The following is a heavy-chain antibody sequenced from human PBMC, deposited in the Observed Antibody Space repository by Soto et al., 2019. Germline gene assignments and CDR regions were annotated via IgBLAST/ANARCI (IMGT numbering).Heavy chain of an antibody. V-gene: IGHV3-33*01. J-gene: IGHJ4*02. CDR3: AREEGIYSSSSPCNFDY. CDR1: GFTFSSYG. Sequence: QVQLVESGGGVVQPGRSLRLSCAASGFTFSSYGMHWVRQAPGKGLEGVAVIWYDGSNKYYADSVKGRFTISRDNSKNTLYLQMNSLRAEDTAVYYCAREEGIYSSSSPCNFDYWGQGTLVTVSS. CDR2: IWYDGSNK. D-gene: IGHD6-6*01.